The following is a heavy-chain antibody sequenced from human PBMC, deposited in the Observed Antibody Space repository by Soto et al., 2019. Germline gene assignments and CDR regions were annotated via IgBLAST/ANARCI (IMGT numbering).Heavy chain of an antibody. V-gene: IGHV3-21*01. Sequence: GSLRLSCAASGFTFSSYSMNWVCQAPGKGLEWVSSISSSSSYIYYADSVKGRFTISRDNAKNSLYLQMNSLRAEDTAVYYCARGSSGWLPNWFDPWGQGTLVTVSS. CDR1: GFTFSSYS. J-gene: IGHJ5*02. CDR3: ARGSSGWLPNWFDP. CDR2: ISSSSSYI. D-gene: IGHD6-19*01.